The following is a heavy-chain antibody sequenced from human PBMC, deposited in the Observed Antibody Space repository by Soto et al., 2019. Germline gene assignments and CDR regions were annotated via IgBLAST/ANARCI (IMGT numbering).Heavy chain of an antibody. V-gene: IGHV4-59*01. CDR1: GGSISSYY. D-gene: IGHD3-22*01. J-gene: IGHJ4*02. CDR3: ARWEDSSGCRY. CDR2: IYYSGST. Sequence: SETLSLTCTVSGGSISSYYWTWIRQSPGKGLEWIGYIYYSGSTNYNPSLESRATISVDTSKNQFSLNLRSATAADTALYYCARWEDSSGCRYWGQGTLVTVSS.